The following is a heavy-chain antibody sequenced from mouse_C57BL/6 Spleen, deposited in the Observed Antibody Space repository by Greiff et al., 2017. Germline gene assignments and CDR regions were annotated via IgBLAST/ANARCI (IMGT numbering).Heavy chain of an antibody. CDR2: IDPEDGDT. CDR1: GFNIKDYY. Sequence: EVQLQQSGAELVRPGASVKLSCTASGFNIKDYYMHWVKQRPEQGLEWIGRIDPEDGDTEYAPKFQGKATMTADTSSNPAYLQLSSLTSEDTAVYYCTTRGSSGYVWFAYWGQGTLVTVSA. D-gene: IGHD3-2*02. CDR3: TTRGSSGYVWFAY. J-gene: IGHJ3*01. V-gene: IGHV14-1*01.